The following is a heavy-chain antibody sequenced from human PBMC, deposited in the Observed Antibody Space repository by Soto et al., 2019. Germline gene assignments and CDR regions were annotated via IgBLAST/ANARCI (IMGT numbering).Heavy chain of an antibody. V-gene: IGHV4-4*07. CDR3: ARLWSGLGNYYFDY. Sequence: SETLSLNCTVSGGSISHYYWSWIRQPAGKGLEWIGRIYASGSTNYNPSLKSRVTMSVDTSKNQFSLKLSSVTAADTAVYYCARLWSGLGNYYFDYWGQGTLVTVSS. D-gene: IGHD3-3*01. CDR2: IYASGST. CDR1: GGSISHYY. J-gene: IGHJ4*02.